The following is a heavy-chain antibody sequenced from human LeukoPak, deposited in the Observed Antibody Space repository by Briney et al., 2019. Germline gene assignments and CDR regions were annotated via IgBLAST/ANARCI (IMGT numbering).Heavy chain of an antibody. Sequence: SETLSLTCTVSGGSISSYYWSWIRQPPGKGLEWIGYIYYSGSTNYNPSLKSRVTISVDTSKNQFSLKLSSVTAADTAVYYCARRYIRGFYFDYWGQGTLVTVSS. CDR3: ARRYIRGFYFDY. V-gene: IGHV4-59*01. CDR2: IYYSGST. D-gene: IGHD3-16*02. CDR1: GGSISSYY. J-gene: IGHJ4*02.